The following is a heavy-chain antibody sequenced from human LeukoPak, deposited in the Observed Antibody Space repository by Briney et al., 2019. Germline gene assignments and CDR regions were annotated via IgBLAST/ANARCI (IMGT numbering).Heavy chain of an antibody. J-gene: IGHJ4*02. V-gene: IGHV3-23*01. Sequence: GGSLRLSCAASGFTFSSYAMSWVRQAPGKGLEWVSSVSGSGGITYYADSVKGRFTISRDNSKNTLYLQMSRLRAEDMAVYYCANAYMVVGVGDIYCIDYWGQGTPVTVSS. CDR1: GFTFSSYA. D-gene: IGHD2-15*01. CDR2: VSGSGGIT. CDR3: ANAYMVVGVGDIYCIDY.